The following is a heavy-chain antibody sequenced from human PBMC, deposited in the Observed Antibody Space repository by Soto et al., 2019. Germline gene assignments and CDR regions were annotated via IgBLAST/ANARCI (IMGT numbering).Heavy chain of an antibody. CDR1: GGTFSSYT. CDR3: ASEAATVRFDY. D-gene: IGHD2-15*01. Sequence: QVQLVQSGAEVKKPGSSVKVSCKASGGTFSSYTISWVRQAPGQGLEWMGRIIPILGIANYAQKFQGRVTITADKSTSTAYMELSSLRSEDTAVYYCASEAATVRFDYWGRGTLVTVSS. CDR2: IIPILGIA. V-gene: IGHV1-69*02. J-gene: IGHJ4*02.